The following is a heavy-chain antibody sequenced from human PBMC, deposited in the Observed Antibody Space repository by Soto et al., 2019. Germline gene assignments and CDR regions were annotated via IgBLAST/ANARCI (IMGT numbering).Heavy chain of an antibody. J-gene: IGHJ4*02. V-gene: IGHV4-30-2*01. Sequence: SATLSVTSAVSGGSIISGGYSWSWIRQPPGKGLEWIGYIYHSGSTYYNPWLKSRVTISVDRSKNQFSLKLSSVTAADTAVYYCARGTLTSYFDYWGQGTLVTVSS. CDR2: IYHSGST. CDR3: ARGTLTSYFDY. CDR1: GGSIISGGYS.